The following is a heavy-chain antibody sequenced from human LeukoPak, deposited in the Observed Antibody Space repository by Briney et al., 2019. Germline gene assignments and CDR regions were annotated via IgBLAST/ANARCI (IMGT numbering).Heavy chain of an antibody. J-gene: IGHJ6*03. CDR3: ARDRGYCSSTSCYEDYYYMDV. V-gene: IGHV3-7*01. D-gene: IGHD2-2*01. CDR1: GFTFSSYW. CDR2: IKQDGSEK. Sequence: GGSLRLSCAASGFTFSSYWMSWVRQAPGKGLEWVANIKQDGSEKYYVDSVKGRFTISRDNAKNSLYLQMNSLRAEDTAVYYCARDRGYCSSTSCYEDYYYMDVWGKGTTVTVSS.